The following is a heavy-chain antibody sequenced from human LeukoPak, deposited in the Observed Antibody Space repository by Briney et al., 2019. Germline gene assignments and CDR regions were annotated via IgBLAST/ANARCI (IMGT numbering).Heavy chain of an antibody. D-gene: IGHD3-22*01. J-gene: IGHJ3*02. CDR3: ASLRNYYDSSCYLVTDAFDI. V-gene: IGHV1-18*01. CDR1: VYTFTTYK. Sequence: SSVNVSCQSSVYTFTTYKINWVRQAPGQGLAWMGWISGYNGNTNNAQKLQGRVTLTTDTYTSTDYIYLSSLKSDDTAVYYCASLRNYYDSSCYLVTDAFDIWGQGRKVTVSS. CDR2: ISGYNGNT.